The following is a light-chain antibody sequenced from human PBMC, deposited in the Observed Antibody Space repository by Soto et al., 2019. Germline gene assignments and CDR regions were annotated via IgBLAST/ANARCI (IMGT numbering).Light chain of an antibody. J-gene: IGKJ2*01. CDR3: QQYGSSPDT. V-gene: IGKV3-20*01. Sequence: EIVLTQSPGTLSLSPGERATLSCRASQSVSSSYLAWYQQKPGQAPRLLIYGASSRATGIPDRFSGSGFGTDFTLTISRLEPEDFAVYYCQQYGSSPDTFGQGTKQEIK. CDR1: QSVSSSY. CDR2: GAS.